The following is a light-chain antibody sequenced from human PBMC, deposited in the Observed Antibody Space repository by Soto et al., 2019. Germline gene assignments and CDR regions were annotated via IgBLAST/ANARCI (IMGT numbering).Light chain of an antibody. J-gene: IGLJ2*01. CDR2: DTS. CDR3: LLSYNAARV. Sequence: QAVVTQEPSLTVSPGGTVTLTCGSRTLAVTSNHHPYRFQQKAGQATRTLIYDTSNKHSWTPARFSGSLLGDKAALTLSGAQPEDEAQYYCLLSYNAARVFGGGTKLTVL. V-gene: IGLV7-46*01. CDR1: TLAVTSNHH.